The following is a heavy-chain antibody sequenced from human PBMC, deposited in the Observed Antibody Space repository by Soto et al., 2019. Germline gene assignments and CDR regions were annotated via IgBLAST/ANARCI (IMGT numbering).Heavy chain of an antibody. V-gene: IGHV1-18*01. Sequence: ASVKVSCKASGYTFTSYGISWVRQAPGQGLEWMGWISAYNGNTNYAQKLQGRVTMTTDTSTSTAYMELRSLRSEDTAVYYCASRLGSTTTHDYYYYGMDVWGQRTKVTVSS. D-gene: IGHD1-26*01. CDR3: ASRLGSTTTHDYYYYGMDV. J-gene: IGHJ6*02. CDR1: GYTFTSYG. CDR2: ISAYNGNT.